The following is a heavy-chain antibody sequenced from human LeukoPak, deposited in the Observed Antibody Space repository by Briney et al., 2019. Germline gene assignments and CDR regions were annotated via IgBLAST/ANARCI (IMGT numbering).Heavy chain of an antibody. Sequence: GGSLRLSCAVSGFNVSRNYMTWVRQAPGKGLEWVSVLYSGGYTYYADSVKGRFTISRHNSENTLYLQMNSLRAEDTAVYYCARDRYYYGSSGSRNVDYWGQGTLVTVSS. D-gene: IGHD3-22*01. J-gene: IGHJ4*02. V-gene: IGHV3-53*04. CDR3: ARDRYYYGSSGSRNVDY. CDR1: GFNVSRNY. CDR2: LYSGGYT.